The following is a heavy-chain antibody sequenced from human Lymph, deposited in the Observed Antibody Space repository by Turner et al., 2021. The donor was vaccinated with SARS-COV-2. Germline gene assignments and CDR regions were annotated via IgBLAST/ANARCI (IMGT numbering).Heavy chain of an antibody. D-gene: IGHD4-17*01. Sequence: VQLVESGGGVVQPGRSLRLSCAASGFTFISYGMHGVRQAPGKGLEWVAVIWYDGSNKYYADSGKGRFTISRDNSKNTLYLQMNSLRAEDTAVYYCAREGAYGGNSGGFDYWGQGTLVTVSS. CDR1: GFTFISYG. CDR2: IWYDGSNK. J-gene: IGHJ4*02. V-gene: IGHV3-33*01. CDR3: AREGAYGGNSGGFDY.